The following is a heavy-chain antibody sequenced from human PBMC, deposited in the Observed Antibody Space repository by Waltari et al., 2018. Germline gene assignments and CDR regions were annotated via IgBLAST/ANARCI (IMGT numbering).Heavy chain of an antibody. D-gene: IGHD1-26*01. CDR3: AMSSGSYYYYYYYMDV. J-gene: IGHJ6*03. Sequence: QVQLVPSGAEVKKPGASVKVSCKASGYTFNGYYMHWVRQAPGQGLEWMGWINPNSGGTNYAQKFQGRVTMTRDTSISTAYMELSRLRSDDTAVYYCAMSSGSYYYYYYYMDVWGKGTTVTISS. CDR2: INPNSGGT. V-gene: IGHV1-2*02. CDR1: GYTFNGYY.